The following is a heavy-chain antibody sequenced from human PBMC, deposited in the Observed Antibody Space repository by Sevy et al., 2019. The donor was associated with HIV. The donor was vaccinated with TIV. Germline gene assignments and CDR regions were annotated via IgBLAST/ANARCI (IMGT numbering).Heavy chain of an antibody. CDR3: AKRVAGALAALDI. D-gene: IGHD3-10*01. CDR2: ISDGGGTQ. V-gene: IGHV3-23*01. Sequence: GGSLSLSCEASGLTFRTYVLTWVRKPPGKGLEWVSVISDGGGTQYYEAPVKGRFTISRDDSKSTLYLQMNSLRVEDTAVYFCAKRVAGALAALDIWGQGTMVTVSS. CDR1: GLTFRTYV. J-gene: IGHJ3*02.